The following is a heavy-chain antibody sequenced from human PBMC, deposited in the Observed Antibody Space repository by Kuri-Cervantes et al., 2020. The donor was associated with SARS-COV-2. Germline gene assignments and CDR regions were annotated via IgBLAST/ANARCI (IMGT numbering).Heavy chain of an antibody. Sequence: LSLTCAASGFTFSSYGMHWVRQAPGKGLEWVAVISYDGSNKYYADSVKGRFTISRDNSKNTLYLQMNSLRAEDTAVYYCARVKLRRLAEGYFDYWGQGTLVTVSS. CDR3: ARVKLRRLAEGYFDY. CDR2: ISYDGSNK. J-gene: IGHJ4*02. D-gene: IGHD6-6*01. CDR1: GFTFSSYG. V-gene: IGHV3-30*03.